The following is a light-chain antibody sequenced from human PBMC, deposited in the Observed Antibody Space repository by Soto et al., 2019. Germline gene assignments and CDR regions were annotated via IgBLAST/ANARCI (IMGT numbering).Light chain of an antibody. CDR1: QSISSW. CDR2: DAT. J-gene: IGKJ5*01. V-gene: IGKV1-5*01. Sequence: DIQMTQSPSTLSASVGDRVTITCRASQSISSWLAWYQQKPGKAPKLLIYDATSLESGVPSRFSGSGSGTEFTLTISILQPDDFATAYCQQYNSYSITFGQGTRLEIK. CDR3: QQYNSYSIT.